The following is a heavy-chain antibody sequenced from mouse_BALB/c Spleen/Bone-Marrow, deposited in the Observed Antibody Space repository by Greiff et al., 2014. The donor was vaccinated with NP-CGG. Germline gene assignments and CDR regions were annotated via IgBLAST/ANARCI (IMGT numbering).Heavy chain of an antibody. J-gene: IGHJ2*01. CDR3: ARYYCGSSYFDY. D-gene: IGHD1-1*01. V-gene: IGHV14-3*02. CDR2: IDPANGNT. CDR1: GFNIKDTY. Sequence: EVQLQQSGAELVKPGASVKLSCTASGFNIKDTYMHWVKQRPEQGLEWIGRIDPANGNTKYNQKFQGKATMTADTSSNTAYLQLSSLTSEDTAVYFCARYYCGSSYFDYWGQGTTLTVSS.